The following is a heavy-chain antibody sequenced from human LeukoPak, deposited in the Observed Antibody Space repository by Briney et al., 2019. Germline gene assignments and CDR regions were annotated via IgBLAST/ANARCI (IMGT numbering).Heavy chain of an antibody. CDR2: INHSGST. CDR1: GGSFSGYY. CDR3: ARGPMFPRTMAYFDY. D-gene: IGHD3-10*01. V-gene: IGHV4-34*01. J-gene: IGHJ4*02. Sequence: ASETLSLTCAVYGGSFSGYYWSWIRQPPGKGLEWIGEINHSGSTNYNPSLKSRVTISVDTSKNQFSLKLSSVTAADTAVYYCARGPMFPRTMAYFDYWGQGTLVTVSS.